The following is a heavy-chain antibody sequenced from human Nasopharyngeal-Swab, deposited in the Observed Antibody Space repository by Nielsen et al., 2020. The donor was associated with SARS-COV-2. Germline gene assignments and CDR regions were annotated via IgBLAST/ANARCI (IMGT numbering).Heavy chain of an antibody. CDR3: AREAIFGDYTYIDY. V-gene: IGHV3-21*01. CDR2: ISSDSSYI. D-gene: IGHD4-17*01. CDR1: GFTLKPYG. Sequence: GESLKISCAASGFTLKPYGMMWVRQAPGKGLEWVSSISSDSSYIYYADSVKGRFTISRDNAKYSLYLQMNSLRGEDTAVYYCAREAIFGDYTYIDYWGQGTLVTVSS. J-gene: IGHJ4*02.